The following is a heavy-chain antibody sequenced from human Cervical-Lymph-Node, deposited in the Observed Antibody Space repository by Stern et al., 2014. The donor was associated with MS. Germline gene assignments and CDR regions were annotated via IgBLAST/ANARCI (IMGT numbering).Heavy chain of an antibody. V-gene: IGHV1-69*06. CDR3: ARDETGVAFDI. J-gene: IGHJ3*02. Sequence: VQLEESGADVKKPGSSVKVSCKASGGTFSSYAINWVRQAPGQGLEWMGGIIPLFGTAHYAQQFQGRVTISADTSTNTVYMELYRLRYDDTAVYYCARDETGVAFDIWGQGTMVTVSS. D-gene: IGHD7-27*01. CDR1: GGTFSSYA. CDR2: IIPLFGTA.